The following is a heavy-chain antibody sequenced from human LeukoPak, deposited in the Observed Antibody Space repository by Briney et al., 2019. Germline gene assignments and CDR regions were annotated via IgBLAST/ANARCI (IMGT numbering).Heavy chain of an antibody. CDR3: ARDPGAGDN. CDR1: GFTFSSYS. J-gene: IGHJ4*02. V-gene: IGHV3-21*01. CDR2: ITASSNT. Sequence: GGSLRLSCADSGFTFSSYSMNWVRQAPGKGLEWVSSITASSNTFYVDSVKGRFTISTDNAKNSLYLQMNSLRAEDTAVYYCARDPGAGDNWGQGTLVTVAS. D-gene: IGHD6-13*01.